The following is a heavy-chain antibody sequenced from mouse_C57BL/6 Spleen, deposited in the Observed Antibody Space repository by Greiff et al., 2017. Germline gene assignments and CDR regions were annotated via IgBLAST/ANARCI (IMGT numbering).Heavy chain of an antibody. CDR2: IDPTGGGT. CDR3: AGGDYDDDEGFAY. CDR1: GYTFTSYW. Sequence: QVQLQQPGAELVKPGASVKLSCKASGYTFTSYWMHWVKQRPGRGLEWIGRIDPTGGGTKYNEKFKSKATLTVDTSSSTAYMQLSSLTSEDSAVYYGAGGDYDDDEGFAYWGQGTLVTVSA. J-gene: IGHJ3*01. V-gene: IGHV1-72*01. D-gene: IGHD2-4*01.